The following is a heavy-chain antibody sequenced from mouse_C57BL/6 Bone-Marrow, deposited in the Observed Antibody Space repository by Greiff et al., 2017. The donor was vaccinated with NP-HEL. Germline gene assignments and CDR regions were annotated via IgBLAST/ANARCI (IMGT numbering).Heavy chain of an antibody. CDR1: GYTFTDYY. J-gene: IGHJ2*01. D-gene: IGHD2-4*01. CDR3: GMIYYDYDRYFDY. V-gene: IGHV1-34*01. CDR2: IYPNNGGN. Sequence: EVQLQQSGPELVKPGASVKMSCKASGYTFTDYYMHWVKQSHGKSLEWIGYIYPNNGGNGYNQKFKGKATFSVDRSSSTVYMVLNSLTTEYPAVYYCGMIYYDYDRYFDYWGQGTTLTVAS.